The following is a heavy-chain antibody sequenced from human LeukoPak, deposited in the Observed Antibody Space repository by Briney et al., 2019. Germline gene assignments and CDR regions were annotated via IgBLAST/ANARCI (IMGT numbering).Heavy chain of an antibody. CDR3: ARVVAATLFDY. V-gene: IGHV4-39*01. J-gene: IGHJ4*02. CDR2: IYYSGST. D-gene: IGHD2-15*01. Sequence: SETLSLTCTVSGGSISSSSYYWGWIRQPPGKGLDWIGSIYYSGSTYYNPSLKSRVTISVDTSKNQFSLKLSSVTAADTAVYYCARVVAATLFDYWGQGTLVTVSS. CDR1: GGSISSSSYY.